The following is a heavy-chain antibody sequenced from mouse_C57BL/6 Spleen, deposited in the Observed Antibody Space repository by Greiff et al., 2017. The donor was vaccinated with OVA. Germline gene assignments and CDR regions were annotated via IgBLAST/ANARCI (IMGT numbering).Heavy chain of an antibody. J-gene: IGHJ2*01. CDR2: IYPGSGST. Sequence: QVQLKQPGAELVKPGASVKMSCKASGYTFTSYWITWVKQRPGQGLEWIGDIYPGSGSTNYNEKFKSKATLTVDTSSSTAYMQLSSLTSEDSAVYYCARKAYGYDGGYYFDYWGQGTTLTVSS. D-gene: IGHD2-2*01. CDR3: ARKAYGYDGGYYFDY. V-gene: IGHV1-55*01. CDR1: GYTFTSYW.